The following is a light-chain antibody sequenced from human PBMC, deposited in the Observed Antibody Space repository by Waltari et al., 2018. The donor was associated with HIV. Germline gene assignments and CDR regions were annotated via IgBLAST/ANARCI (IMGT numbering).Light chain of an antibody. CDR3: QSYDTSLANWV. J-gene: IGLJ3*02. V-gene: IGLV1-40*01. CDR1: SSNIGSGFD. CDR2: DFI. Sequence: QSVLTQPPSVSGDPGQRITISCAGSSSNIGSGFDVHWYHQFPGKAPKLLIFDFINRPSGVPDRFSGSKSGTSASLAITGLQAEDEADYYCQSYDTSLANWVFGGGTKLTVL.